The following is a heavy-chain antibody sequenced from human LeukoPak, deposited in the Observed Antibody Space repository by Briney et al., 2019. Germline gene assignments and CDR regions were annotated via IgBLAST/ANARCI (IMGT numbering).Heavy chain of an antibody. CDR3: ARDAAGLT. Sequence: GGSLRLSCAASGFTFSSYWMHWVRQTPGKGLMWVSRIHPDGSTTAYADSVKGRFTISRDNAKNTLYLQMNSLRVEDTAVYYCARDAAGLTWGQGTLVTVSS. J-gene: IGHJ5*02. CDR1: GFTFSSYW. D-gene: IGHD6-19*01. CDR2: IHPDGSTT. V-gene: IGHV3-74*01.